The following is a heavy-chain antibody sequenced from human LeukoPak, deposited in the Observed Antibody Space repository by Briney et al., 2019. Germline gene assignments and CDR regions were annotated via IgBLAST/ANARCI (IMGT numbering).Heavy chain of an antibody. D-gene: IGHD1-7*01. CDR2: IYSGGST. CDR1: GFTVGSSY. J-gene: IGHJ6*02. Sequence: PGGSLRLTCAASGFTVGSSYMNWVRQAPGKGLEWVSVIYSGGSTFYADSVKGRFTISRDNSKNTLYLQMNSLRVEDTAVYYCATGSTGYYYHGMDVWGQGTTVTVSS. CDR3: ATGSTGYYYHGMDV. V-gene: IGHV3-53*01.